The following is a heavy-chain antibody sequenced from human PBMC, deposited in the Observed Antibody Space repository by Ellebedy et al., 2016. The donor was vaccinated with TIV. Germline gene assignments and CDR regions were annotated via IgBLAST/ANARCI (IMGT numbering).Heavy chain of an antibody. CDR1: GGSISSYY. J-gene: IGHJ5*02. CDR3: ARHGGGKDHWFDP. V-gene: IGHV4-59*08. D-gene: IGHD4-23*01. CDR2: IYYSGST. Sequence: MPSETLSLTCTVSGGSISSYYWSWIRQPPGKGLEWIGYIYYSGSTNYNPSLKSRVTISVDTSKNQFSLKLSSVTAADTAVYYCARHGGGKDHWFDPWGQGTLVTVSS.